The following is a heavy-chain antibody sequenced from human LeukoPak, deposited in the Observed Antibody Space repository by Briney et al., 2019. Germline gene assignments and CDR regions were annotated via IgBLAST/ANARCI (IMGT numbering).Heavy chain of an antibody. D-gene: IGHD3-22*01. CDR3: ARGRSGFFFDY. CDR1: GFTFSSYW. CDR2: INTDGSST. V-gene: IGHV3-74*01. Sequence: GGSLRLSCAASGFTFSSYWMHWVRQAPGKGLVWVSRINTDGSSTIYADSVKGRFTISRDNAKNTLYLQMNSLRAEDTAVYYCARGRSGFFFDYWGQGTLVTVSS. J-gene: IGHJ4*02.